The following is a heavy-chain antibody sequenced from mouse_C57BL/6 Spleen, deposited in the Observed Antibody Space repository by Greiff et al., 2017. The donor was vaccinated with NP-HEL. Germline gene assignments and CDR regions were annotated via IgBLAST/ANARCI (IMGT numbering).Heavy chain of an antibody. V-gene: IGHV5-2*01. D-gene: IGHD2-5*01. CDR2: TNSDGGST. CDR3: ARRGLVSNYHWYFDV. CDR1: EYEFPSHD. J-gene: IGHJ1*03. Sequence: EVKVVESGGGLVQPGESLKLSCESNEYEFPSHDMSWVRKTPEKRLALVAATNSDGGSTYYPDTLERRFIISCDNTKKTLYLQMSSLRSEDTAVYYCARRGLVSNYHWYFDVWGTGTTVTVSS.